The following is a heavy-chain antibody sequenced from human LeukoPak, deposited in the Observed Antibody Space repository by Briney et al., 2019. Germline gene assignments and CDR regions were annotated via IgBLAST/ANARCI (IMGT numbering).Heavy chain of an antibody. D-gene: IGHD1-26*01. J-gene: IGHJ3*02. Sequence: SETLSLTCTVSGGSISSSSYYWGWIRQPPGKGLEWIGSIYYSGSTYYNPSLKSRVTISVDTSKNQFSLKLSSVTAADTAVYYCARGLSGSYSRLMGAFDIWGQGTMVTVSS. CDR3: ARGLSGSYSRLMGAFDI. CDR1: GGSISSSSYY. V-gene: IGHV4-39*07. CDR2: IYYSGST.